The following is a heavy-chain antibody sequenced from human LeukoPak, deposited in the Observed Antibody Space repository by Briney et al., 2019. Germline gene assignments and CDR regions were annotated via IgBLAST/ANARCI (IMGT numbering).Heavy chain of an antibody. CDR2: ISAYNDNT. CDR1: GDTFTSYG. V-gene: IGHV1-18*01. D-gene: IGHD2-15*01. CDR3: ARDRYCSGGSCYSSVGFDP. Sequence: ASLKVSCKASGDTFTSYGISWVRQAPGQGLEWMGWISAYNDNTNYAQKLQGRVTMTTDTSTSTAYMELRSLRSDDTAVYYCARDRYCSGGSCYSSVGFDPWGQGTLVTVSS. J-gene: IGHJ5*02.